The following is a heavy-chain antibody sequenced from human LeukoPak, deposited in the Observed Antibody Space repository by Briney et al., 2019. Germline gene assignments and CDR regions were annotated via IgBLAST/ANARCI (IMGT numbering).Heavy chain of an antibody. Sequence: SETLSLTCTVSGGSISSYYWSWIRQPPGKGLEWIGYIYYSGSTNYNPSLKSRVTISVDTSKNQFSLKLSSVTAADTAVYYCARVQRGCHKMLDYWGQGTLVTVSS. J-gene: IGHJ4*02. CDR3: ARVQRGCHKMLDY. D-gene: IGHD1-1*01. V-gene: IGHV4-59*08. CDR1: GGSISSYY. CDR2: IYYSGST.